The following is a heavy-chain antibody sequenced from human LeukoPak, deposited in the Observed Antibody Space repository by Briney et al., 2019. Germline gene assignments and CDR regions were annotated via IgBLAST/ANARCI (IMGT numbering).Heavy chain of an antibody. V-gene: IGHV3-53*04. Sequence: PGGSLRLSCAASGFTVSSNYMSWVRQAPGKGLEWVSFIYSGGSTYYADSVKGRFTISRHNSKNTLYLQMNSLRAEDTAVYYCARARGFWSGYSPYLDYWGQGTLVTVSS. CDR2: IYSGGST. J-gene: IGHJ4*02. CDR1: GFTVSSNY. CDR3: ARARGFWSGYSPYLDY. D-gene: IGHD3-3*01.